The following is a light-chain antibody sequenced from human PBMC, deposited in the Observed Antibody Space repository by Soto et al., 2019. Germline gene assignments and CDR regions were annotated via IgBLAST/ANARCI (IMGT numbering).Light chain of an antibody. CDR1: SSDVGAYNL. Sequence: QSALTQPASVSGSPGQSVTISCTGTSSDVGAYNLVSWYQQYPGKVPKLIIYEVSNRPSGVSNRFSGSKSGNTASLTISGLQAEDEADYYCCTSYEGGGKYVFGTGTKLTFL. CDR3: TSYEGGGKYV. J-gene: IGLJ1*01. CDR2: EVS. V-gene: IGLV2-14*01.